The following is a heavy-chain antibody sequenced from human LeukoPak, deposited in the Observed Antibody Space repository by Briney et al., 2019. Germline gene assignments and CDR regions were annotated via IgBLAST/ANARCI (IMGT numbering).Heavy chain of an antibody. CDR1: GFTFSSYS. D-gene: IGHD2-15*01. CDR3: ARVLRYCSGGNCYSGGLGYMDV. J-gene: IGHJ6*03. CDR2: ISSSSSYI. V-gene: IGHV3-21*04. Sequence: GGSLRLSCAASGFTFSSYSMNWVRQAPGKGLEWVSSISSSSSYIYYADSVKGRFTFSRDNAKNSLFLQMNSLRAEDTAVYYCARVLRYCSGGNCYSGGLGYMDVWGKGTTVTISS.